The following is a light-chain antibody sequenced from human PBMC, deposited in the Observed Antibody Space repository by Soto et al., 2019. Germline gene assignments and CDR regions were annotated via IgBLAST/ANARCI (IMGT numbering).Light chain of an antibody. J-gene: IGKJ1*01. V-gene: IGKV1-5*03. Sequence: DLPMTQSPLTPSASVGGRVTLTFRASQTIDSWLAWYQQRPGKPPNLLIYKASTLASGVPSRFSGSGSGTEFTLTINSLQPDDFATYYCQQYHIYSGTFGQGTKVE. CDR3: QQYHIYSGT. CDR2: KAS. CDR1: QTIDSW.